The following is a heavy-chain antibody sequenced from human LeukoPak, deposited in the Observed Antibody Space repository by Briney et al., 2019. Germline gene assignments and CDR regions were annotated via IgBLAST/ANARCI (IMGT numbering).Heavy chain of an antibody. Sequence: ALRLSCAASEFTFSTYWMHWVRQAPGDAMVWVSRINPDGSNARYARSVEGRFTISRDNANNTLYLQLNSLRAEGTALYFGSRVAVPEYNFHLWGQGTLVTVSS. CDR2: INPDGSNA. D-gene: IGHD2/OR15-2a*01. J-gene: IGHJ4*02. V-gene: IGHV3-74*01. CDR3: SRVAVPEYNFHL. CDR1: EFTFSTYW.